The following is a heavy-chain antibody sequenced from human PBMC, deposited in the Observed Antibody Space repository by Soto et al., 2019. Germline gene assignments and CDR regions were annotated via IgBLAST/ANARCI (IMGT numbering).Heavy chain of an antibody. CDR1: GFTFSSYE. V-gene: IGHV3-48*03. J-gene: IGHJ6*02. Sequence: PGGSLRLSCAASGFTFSSYELHWVRQGPGKGQEWVSDISSSGSTIYYAASVKGRFTISREKAKNSLYLQMNSLRAEDTAVYYCARGGGGLECLYYYYYGMDVWGQGTTVTVSS. CDR2: ISSSGSTI. CDR3: ARGGGGLECLYYYYYGMDV. D-gene: IGHD3-3*01.